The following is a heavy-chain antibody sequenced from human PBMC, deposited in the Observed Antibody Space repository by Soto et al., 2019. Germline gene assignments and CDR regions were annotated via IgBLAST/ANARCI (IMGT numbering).Heavy chain of an antibody. CDR3: ATRQDVLRYFDWLLD. D-gene: IGHD3-9*01. J-gene: IGHJ4*02. Sequence: GASVKVSCKVSGYTLTELSMHWVRQAPGKGLEWMGGFDPEDGETIYAQKFQGRVTMTEDTSTDTAYMELSSLRSEDTAVYYCATRQDVLRYFDWLLDWRQGTLVTVSS. CDR1: GYTLTELS. V-gene: IGHV1-24*01. CDR2: FDPEDGET.